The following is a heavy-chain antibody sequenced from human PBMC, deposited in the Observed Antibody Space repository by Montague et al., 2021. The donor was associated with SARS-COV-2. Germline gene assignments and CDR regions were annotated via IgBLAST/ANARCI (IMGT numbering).Heavy chain of an antibody. CDR2: IYYSGST. D-gene: IGHD6-19*01. CDR1: GGSISSSSYY. V-gene: IGHV4-39*01. J-gene: IGHJ3*02. CDR3: VRQENSSGWFKPDAFDI. Sequence: SETLSLTCTVSGGSISSSSYYWGWIRQPPGKGLEWIGSIYYSGSTYYNPSLKSRVTISVDTSKNQFSLKLSSVTAADTAVYYCVRQENSSGWFKPDAFDIWGQGTMVTVSS.